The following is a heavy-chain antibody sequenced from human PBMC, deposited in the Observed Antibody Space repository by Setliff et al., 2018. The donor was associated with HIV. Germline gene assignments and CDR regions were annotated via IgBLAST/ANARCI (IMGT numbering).Heavy chain of an antibody. CDR3: ARYRRDDYYLTAYFDS. V-gene: IGHV4-61*02. J-gene: IGHJ4*02. D-gene: IGHD1-26*01. CDR2: IYSNGNT. CDR1: GGSISSRSYY. Sequence: SETLSLTCTVSGGSISSRSYYWSWLRQPAGKGLEWIGRIYSNGNTDYNPSLKSRVTISEDTSKNQFSLKVNSVTAADTAMYYCARYRRDDYYLTAYFDSLGQGTLVTVSS.